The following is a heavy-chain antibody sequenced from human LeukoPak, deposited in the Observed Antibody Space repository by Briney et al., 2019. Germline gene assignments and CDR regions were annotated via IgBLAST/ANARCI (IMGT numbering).Heavy chain of an antibody. J-gene: IGHJ5*02. Sequence: IWYIYYSRSTYYNPSLKSRVTISVDTSKNQFSLKLSSVTAADTAVYYCARKGDDSSWFDPWGQGTLVTVSS. V-gene: IGHV4-30-4*01. CDR3: ARKGDDSSWFDP. D-gene: IGHD3-22*01. CDR2: IYYSRST.